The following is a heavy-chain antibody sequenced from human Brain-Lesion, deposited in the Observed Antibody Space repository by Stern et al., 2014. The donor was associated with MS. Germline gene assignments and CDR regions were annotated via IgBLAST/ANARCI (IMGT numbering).Heavy chain of an antibody. CDR3: AKDRQYLTYFFDH. Sequence: VQLVESGGGVVQPGRPLRLSCVASGFTFGSWAMHWGRQAPGKGLEWVAGVSYDGSNKYYADSVKGRFTISRDNSQNTLYIQMSSLRPEDTAVYYCAKDRQYLTYFFDHWGQGSLVTVSS. D-gene: IGHD2/OR15-2a*01. CDR1: GFTFGSWA. J-gene: IGHJ5*02. V-gene: IGHV3-30*18. CDR2: VSYDGSNK.